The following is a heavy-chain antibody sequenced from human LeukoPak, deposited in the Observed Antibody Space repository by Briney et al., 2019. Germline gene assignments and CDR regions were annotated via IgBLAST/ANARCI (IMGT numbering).Heavy chain of an antibody. J-gene: IGHJ4*02. CDR2: IYYSGST. CDR3: AREQLIYPRPSYFDY. V-gene: IGHV4-30-4*08. Sequence: PSQTLSLTCTVSGGSISSGDYYWSWIRQPPGKGLEWIGYIYYSGSTYYNPSLKSRVTISVDTSKNQFSLKLSSVTAADTAVYYCAREQLIYPRPSYFDYWGQGTLVTVSS. CDR1: GGSISSGDYY. D-gene: IGHD6-13*01.